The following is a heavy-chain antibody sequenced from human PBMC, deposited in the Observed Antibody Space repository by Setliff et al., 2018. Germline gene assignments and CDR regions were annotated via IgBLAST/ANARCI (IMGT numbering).Heavy chain of an antibody. CDR3: ARTGTTYYYSCMDV. V-gene: IGHV4-59*08. CDR1: GAAISTYY. D-gene: IGHD3-22*01. J-gene: IGHJ6*03. Sequence: KPSETLSLTCAVSGAAISTYYWSWLRQPPGKGLEWIGYVSYGGSTKHNPSLESRVTISLDAPKNQFSLKLTSVTAANTAVYYCARTGTTYYYSCMDVWGKGTTVTVSS. CDR2: VSYGGST.